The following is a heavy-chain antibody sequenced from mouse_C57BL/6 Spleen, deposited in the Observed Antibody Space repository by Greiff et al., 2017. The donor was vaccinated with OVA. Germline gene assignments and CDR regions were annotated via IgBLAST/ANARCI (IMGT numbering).Heavy chain of an antibody. D-gene: IGHD2-4*01. J-gene: IGHJ4*01. CDR3: ARDYDEGDYCAMDY. Sequence: VKLMESGAELARPGASVKLSCKASGYTFTSYGISWVKQRTGQGLEWIGEIYPRSGNTYYNEKFKGKATLTADKSSSTAYMELRSLTSEDSAVYFGARDYDEGDYCAMDYWGQGTSVTVSS. CDR2: IYPRSGNT. V-gene: IGHV1-81*01. CDR1: GYTFTSYG.